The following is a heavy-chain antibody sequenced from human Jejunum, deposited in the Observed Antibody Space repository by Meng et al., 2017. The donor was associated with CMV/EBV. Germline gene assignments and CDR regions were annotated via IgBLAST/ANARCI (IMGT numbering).Heavy chain of an antibody. V-gene: IGHV2-5*01. CDR1: SLRTSGVG. Sequence: SLRTSGVGVGWIRQPPGKALEWLALIYWNDDKRYSTYLKSRLTIAKDTSKNQVVLTMTNMDPVDTATYYCAQTFNYDFWSGQPTWFDPWGQGTLVTVSS. J-gene: IGHJ5*02. CDR3: AQTFNYDFWSGQPTWFDP. CDR2: IYWNDDK. D-gene: IGHD3-3*01.